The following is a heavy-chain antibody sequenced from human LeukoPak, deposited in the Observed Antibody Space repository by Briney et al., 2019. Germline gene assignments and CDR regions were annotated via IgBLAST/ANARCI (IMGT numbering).Heavy chain of an antibody. Sequence: GGSLRLSCAAFGFTFSDHAMDWVRQAPGEGLEWVARCRGKTNSYSTEYAASVNGRFTISRDDSKNSLYLQMNSLKTEDTAVYYCVRRRVGVAPASDMWGQGTTATVSS. CDR3: VRRRVGVAPASDM. D-gene: IGHD1-26*01. J-gene: IGHJ3*02. CDR1: GFTFSDHA. CDR2: CRGKTNSYST. V-gene: IGHV3-72*01.